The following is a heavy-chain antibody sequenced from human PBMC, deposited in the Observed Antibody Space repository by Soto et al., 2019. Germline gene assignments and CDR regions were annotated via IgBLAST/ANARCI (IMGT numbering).Heavy chain of an antibody. J-gene: IGHJ6*03. CDR3: ARGVRDVVDDHYYYYYMDV. D-gene: IGHD2-15*01. Sequence: QVQLAQSGAEVKKPGASVKVSCKASGYTFINYDINWVRQATGQGPEWMGWMNPNSGNTGSAQKFQGRVTMTRDTSVMTAYMEVSSLRSEDTAVYYCARGVRDVVDDHYYYYYMDVWGKGTTVTVSS. V-gene: IGHV1-8*01. CDR1: GYTFINYD. CDR2: MNPNSGNT.